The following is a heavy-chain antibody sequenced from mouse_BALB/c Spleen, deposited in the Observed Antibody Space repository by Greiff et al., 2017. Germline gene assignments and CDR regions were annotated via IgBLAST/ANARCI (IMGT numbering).Heavy chain of an antibody. V-gene: IGHV5-15*02. D-gene: IGHD1-1*01. J-gene: IGHJ4*01. CDR1: GFTFSDYG. CDR2: ISNLAYSI. Sequence: EVMLVESGGGLVQPGGSRKLSCAASGFTFSDYGMAWVRQAPGKGPEWVAFISNLAYSIYYADTVTGRFTISRENAKNTLYLEMSSLRSEDTTMYYCARERYYGGSFAMDYWGQGTSVTVSS. CDR3: ARERYYGGSFAMDY.